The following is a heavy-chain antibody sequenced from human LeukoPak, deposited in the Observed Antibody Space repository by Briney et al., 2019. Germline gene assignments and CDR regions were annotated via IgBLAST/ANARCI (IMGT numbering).Heavy chain of an antibody. CDR3: ARDGVDTAIVQGRYIDY. D-gene: IGHD5-18*01. J-gene: IGHJ4*02. CDR2: IKQDGSEK. CDR1: GFTFSSYW. V-gene: IGHV3-7*01. Sequence: GGSLRLSCAASGFTFSSYWMSWVRQAPGKGLEWVANIKQDGSEKYYVDSVKGRFTISRDNSKNAVYLQMNSLRAEDTAVYYCARDGVDTAIVQGRYIDYWGQGTLVTVSS.